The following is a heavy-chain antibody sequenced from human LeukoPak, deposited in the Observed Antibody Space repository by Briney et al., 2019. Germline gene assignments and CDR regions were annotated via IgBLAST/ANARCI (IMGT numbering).Heavy chain of an antibody. CDR3: ARGDYYDSSGYED. V-gene: IGHV1-18*01. CDR1: GYTFTSYG. J-gene: IGHJ4*02. D-gene: IGHD3-22*01. Sequence: ASVKVSCKASGYTFTSYGISWVRQAPGQGLEWMGWISAYNGNTNYAQKLQGRVTMTTDPSTSTAYMELRSLRSGDTAVYYCARGDYYDSSGYEDWGQGTLVTVSS. CDR2: ISAYNGNT.